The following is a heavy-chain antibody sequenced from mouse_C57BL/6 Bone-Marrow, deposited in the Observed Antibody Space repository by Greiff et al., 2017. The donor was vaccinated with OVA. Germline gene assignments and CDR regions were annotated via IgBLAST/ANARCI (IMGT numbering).Heavy chain of an antibody. CDR2: IRLKSDNYAT. CDR3: TGSYYYGTKSLYYFDY. CDR1: GFTFSNYW. Sequence: EVKVEESGGGLVQPGGSMKLSCVASGFTFSNYWMNWVRQSPEKGLEWVAQIRLKSDNYATHYAESVKGRFTISRDDSKSSVYLQMNNLRAEDTGIYYCTGSYYYGTKSLYYFDYWGQGTTLTVSS. D-gene: IGHD1-1*01. V-gene: IGHV6-3*01. J-gene: IGHJ2*01.